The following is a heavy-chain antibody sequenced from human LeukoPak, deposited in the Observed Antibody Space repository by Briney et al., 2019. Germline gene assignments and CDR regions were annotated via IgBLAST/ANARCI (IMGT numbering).Heavy chain of an antibody. J-gene: IGHJ4*02. V-gene: IGHV3-21*05. Sequence: GGSLRLSCAGSGDGFTRHTMNWVRRVPGKGLEWISYIWSTGEYIYYADSVKGRFTISRDNARTSVYLQMNSLRVEYTAIYYCAREYDSRARFDSWGQGTLVTVSS. D-gene: IGHD6-13*01. CDR1: GDGFTRHT. CDR3: AREYDSRARFDS. CDR2: IWSTGEYI.